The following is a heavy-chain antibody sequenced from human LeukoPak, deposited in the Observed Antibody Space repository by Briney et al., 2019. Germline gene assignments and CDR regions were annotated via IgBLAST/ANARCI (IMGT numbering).Heavy chain of an antibody. V-gene: IGHV3-74*01. CDR3: PRLVVMLVTDY. Sequence: GGSLRLSCAASGFTFSNYWIYWVRQAPGKGLVWVARINPDGSGATYADSVKGRLTIPRENPKNTLYLKVNPLRAEDTAVYYCPRLVVMLVTDYWGQGTLVTVSS. D-gene: IGHD2-21*01. CDR2: INPDGSGA. CDR1: GFTFSNYW. J-gene: IGHJ4*02.